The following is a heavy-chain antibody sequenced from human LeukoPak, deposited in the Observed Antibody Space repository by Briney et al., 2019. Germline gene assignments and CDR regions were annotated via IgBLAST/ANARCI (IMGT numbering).Heavy chain of an antibody. D-gene: IGHD6-6*01. V-gene: IGHV3-30*02. CDR3: AKEKNSYSSSSGQGY. J-gene: IGHJ4*02. Sequence: GGSLRLSCAAFGFTFSSYGMHWVRQAPGKGLEWVAFIRYDGSNKYYADSVKGRFTISRDTSKNTLYLKMNSLRAEDTAVYYCAKEKNSYSSSSGQGYWGQGTLVTVSS. CDR1: GFTFSSYG. CDR2: IRYDGSNK.